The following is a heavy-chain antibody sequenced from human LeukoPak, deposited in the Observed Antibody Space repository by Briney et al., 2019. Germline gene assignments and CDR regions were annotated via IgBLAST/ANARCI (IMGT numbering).Heavy chain of an antibody. V-gene: IGHV4-59*08. Sequence: SETLSLTCTASGGSISNYYWTWIRQPPGKGLEWIGYIYYSGSTNYNPSLRSRVTISLDTSKTQFSLRLSSLTAADTAVYYCARRRAVPGFYYFDYWGPGTLVTVSP. CDR3: ARRRAVPGFYYFDY. CDR2: IYYSGST. J-gene: IGHJ4*02. D-gene: IGHD2/OR15-2a*01. CDR1: GGSISNYY.